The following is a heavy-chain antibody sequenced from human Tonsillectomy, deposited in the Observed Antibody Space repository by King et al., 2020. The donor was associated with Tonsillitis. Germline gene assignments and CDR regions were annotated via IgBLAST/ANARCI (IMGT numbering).Heavy chain of an antibody. CDR2: ISGYDANT. CDR1: GYTFASYG. J-gene: IGHJ5*02. D-gene: IGHD3-22*01. V-gene: IGHV1-18*04. Sequence: VQLVESGAEVKKPGASVKVSCKASGYTFASYGITWVRQAPGQGLEWMGWISGYDANTNYAQKFQGRVTMTSDTSTNTAYMELRSLRSDDTAVYYCAREMRDYYDSSGYPKNWFDPWGQGTLVTVSP. CDR3: AREMRDYYDSSGYPKNWFDP.